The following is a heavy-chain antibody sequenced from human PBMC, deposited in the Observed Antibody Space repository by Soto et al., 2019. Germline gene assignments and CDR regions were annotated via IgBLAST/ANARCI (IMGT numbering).Heavy chain of an antibody. CDR1: GYSFTSYW. CDR2: IYPGDSDT. V-gene: IGHV5-51*01. CDR3: ARMERYCDWPNDAFDI. Sequence: PGESLKISCKGSGYSFTSYWIGWVRQMPGKGLEWMGIIYPGDSDTRYSPSFQGQVTISADKSISTAYLQWSSLKASDTAMYYCARMERYCDWPNDAFDIWGQGTRVTVSS. J-gene: IGHJ3*02. D-gene: IGHD3-9*01.